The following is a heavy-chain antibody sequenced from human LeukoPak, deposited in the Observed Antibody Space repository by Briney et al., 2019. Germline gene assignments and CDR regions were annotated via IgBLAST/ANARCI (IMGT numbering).Heavy chain of an antibody. CDR2: ISSSSSYI. V-gene: IGHV3-21*01. J-gene: IGHJ2*01. Sequence: GGSLRLSCAASGFTFSNYSMNWVRQAPGKGLEWVSSISSSSSYIYYADSVKGRFTISRDNAKNSLYLQMNSLRAEDTAVYYCAKASHQGDWYFDLWGRGTLVTVSS. CDR1: GFTFSNYS. CDR3: AKASHQGDWYFDL.